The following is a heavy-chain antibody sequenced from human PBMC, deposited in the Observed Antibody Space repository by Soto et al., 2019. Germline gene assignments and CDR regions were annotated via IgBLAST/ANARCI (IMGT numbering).Heavy chain of an antibody. CDR2: VWYDGSNT. Sequence: GSLRLSCAASGFIFSSFGMHWVRQAPGKGLEWVAHVWYDGSNTYYADSVKGRFTISRDNSRNTVYLQMNSLRAEDTAVYHCVRDLLGSGGHFDYWGQGTPVTVSS. J-gene: IGHJ4*02. CDR1: GFIFSSFG. V-gene: IGHV3-33*01. CDR3: VRDLLGSGGHFDY. D-gene: IGHD7-27*01.